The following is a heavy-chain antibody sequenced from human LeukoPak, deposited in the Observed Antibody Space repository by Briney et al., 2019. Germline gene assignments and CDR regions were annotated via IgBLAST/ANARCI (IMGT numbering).Heavy chain of an antibody. CDR1: GGSVSSGSYY. CDR2: IYYSGST. D-gene: IGHD3-10*01. J-gene: IGHJ4*02. Sequence: SATLSLTCTVSGGSVSSGSYYWSWIRPPPGKGLEWIGYIYYSGSTNYNPSLKSRVTISVDTSKNQFSLKLSSVTAADTAVYYCASQYYYGGDTYYFDYWGQGTLVTVSS. V-gene: IGHV4-61*01. CDR3: ASQYYYGGDTYYFDY.